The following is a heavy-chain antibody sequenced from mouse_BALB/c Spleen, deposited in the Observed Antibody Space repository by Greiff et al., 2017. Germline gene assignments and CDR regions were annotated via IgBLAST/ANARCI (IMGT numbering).Heavy chain of an antibody. CDR2: ISYSGST. Sequence: EVKLVESGPSLVKPSQTLSLTCSVTGDSITSGYWNWIRKFPGNKLEYMGYISYSGSTYYNPSLKSRISITRDTSKNQYYLQLNSVTTEDTATYYCARSGVYYGNPYYFDYWGQGTTLTVSS. V-gene: IGHV3-8*02. D-gene: IGHD2-1*01. J-gene: IGHJ2*01. CDR3: ARSGVYYGNPYYFDY. CDR1: GDSITSGY.